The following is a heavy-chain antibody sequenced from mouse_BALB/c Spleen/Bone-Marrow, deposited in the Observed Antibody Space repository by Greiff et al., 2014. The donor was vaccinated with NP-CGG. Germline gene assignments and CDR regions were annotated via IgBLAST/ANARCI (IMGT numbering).Heavy chain of an antibody. J-gene: IGHJ4*01. D-gene: IGHD2-4*01. CDR2: IDPANGNT. CDR1: GFNIKDTY. V-gene: IGHV14-3*02. CDR3: ARERDYDYAYAMDY. Sequence: EVQLQQSGAELVEPGASVKLSCTASGFNIKDTYMHWVKQRPEQGLEWIGRIDPANGNTKYDPKFQGKATITADTSSNTAYLQLSSLTSEDTAVYYCARERDYDYAYAMDYWGQGISVTVSS.